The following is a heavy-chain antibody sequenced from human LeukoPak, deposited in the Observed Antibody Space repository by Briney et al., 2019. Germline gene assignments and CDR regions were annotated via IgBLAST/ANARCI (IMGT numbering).Heavy chain of an antibody. CDR1: GGTFSSYA. V-gene: IGHV1-69*04. CDR2: IIPILGIA. CDR3: ARENSYDILTGHYYYGMDV. Sequence: SVKVSCKASGGTFSSYAISWVRQAPGQGLEWMGRIIPILGIANYAQKFRGRVTITADKSTSTAYMELSSLRSEDTAVYYCARENSYDILTGHYYYGMDVWGQGTTVTVSS. J-gene: IGHJ6*02. D-gene: IGHD3-9*01.